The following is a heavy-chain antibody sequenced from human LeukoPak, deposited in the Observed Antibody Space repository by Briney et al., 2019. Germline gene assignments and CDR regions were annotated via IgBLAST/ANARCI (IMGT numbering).Heavy chain of an antibody. CDR1: GYTFTNYG. D-gene: IGHD3-3*01. Sequence: GASVKVSCKASGYTFTNYGISWVRQAPGQGLEWMGWISAYSGNTNYAQNLQGRVTMTTDTSTSTAYMELRSLRSDDMAVYYCARAPDDYDFWSGPFDYWGRGTLVTVSS. J-gene: IGHJ4*02. V-gene: IGHV1-18*03. CDR2: ISAYSGNT. CDR3: ARAPDDYDFWSGPFDY.